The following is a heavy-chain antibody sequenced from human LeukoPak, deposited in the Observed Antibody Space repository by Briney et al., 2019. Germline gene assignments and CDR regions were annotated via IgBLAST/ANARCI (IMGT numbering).Heavy chain of an antibody. V-gene: IGHV3-74*01. CDR2: INSDGSRT. Sequence: PGGSLRLSCAVSGFTLSSYLMHWVRQVLGKGLVWVSRINSDGSRTSYADSVKGRFTISRGNAKSTVYPQMDSLRAEDTAVYYCARGPQRGAPANYYAMDVWGQGTTVTVSS. J-gene: IGHJ6*02. D-gene: IGHD3-10*01. CDR3: ARGPQRGAPANYYAMDV. CDR1: GFTLSSYL.